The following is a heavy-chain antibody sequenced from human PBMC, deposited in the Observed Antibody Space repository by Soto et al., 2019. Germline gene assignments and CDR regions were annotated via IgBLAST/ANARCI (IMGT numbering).Heavy chain of an antibody. CDR1: GYTLTSYA. V-gene: IGHV1-18*01. J-gene: IGHJ4*02. D-gene: IGHD3-10*01. Sequence: ASVKVSCKASGYTLTSYAISWVRQAPGPGLEWMGWISAYNGNTNYAQKVQGRVTMTTDTSTSTAYMELRSLRSDDTAVYYCARGWFGEFVDYFDYWGQGTLVTVSS. CDR3: ARGWFGEFVDYFDY. CDR2: ISAYNGNT.